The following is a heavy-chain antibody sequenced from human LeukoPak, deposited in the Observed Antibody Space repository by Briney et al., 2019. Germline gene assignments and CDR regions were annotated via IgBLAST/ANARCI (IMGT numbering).Heavy chain of an antibody. D-gene: IGHD1-26*01. CDR1: GYTFTDYY. J-gene: IGHJ4*02. CDR2: IIPIFGTA. V-gene: IGHV1-69*13. CDR3: ARGVPQWELLSGLDY. Sequence: ASVKVSCKASGYTFTDYYMHWVRQAPGQGLEWMGGIIPIFGTANYAQKFQGRVTITADESTSTAYMELSSLRSEDTAVYYCARGVPQWELLSGLDYWGQGTLVTVSS.